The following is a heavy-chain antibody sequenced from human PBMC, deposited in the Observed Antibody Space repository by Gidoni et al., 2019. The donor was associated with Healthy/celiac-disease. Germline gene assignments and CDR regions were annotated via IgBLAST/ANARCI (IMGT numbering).Heavy chain of an antibody. CDR2: IYYSWST. CDR3: ARGLVGGLYYFDY. Sequence: QLQLPESGPGLVKPSETLSLTCTVSGGSISSSSYYWGWIRQPPGKGLEWIGSIYYSWSTYYNPSLKSRVTISVDTSKNQFALKLSSVTAADTAVYYCARGLVGGLYYFDYWGQGTLVTVSS. D-gene: IGHD3-10*01. CDR1: GGSISSSSYY. V-gene: IGHV4-39*07. J-gene: IGHJ4*02.